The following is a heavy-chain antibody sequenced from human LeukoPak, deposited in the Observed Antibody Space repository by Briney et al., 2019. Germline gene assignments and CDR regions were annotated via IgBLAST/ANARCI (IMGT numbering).Heavy chain of an antibody. J-gene: IGHJ4*02. V-gene: IGHV3-9*01. Sequence: PGGSLRLSCAASGFTFDDYAMHWVRQAPGKGLEWVSGISWNSGSIGYADSVKGRFTISRDNAKNSLYLQMNSLRAEDTALYYCAKGLSIAALFDYWGQGTLVTVSS. CDR2: ISWNSGSI. CDR1: GFTFDDYA. D-gene: IGHD6-6*01. CDR3: AKGLSIAALFDY.